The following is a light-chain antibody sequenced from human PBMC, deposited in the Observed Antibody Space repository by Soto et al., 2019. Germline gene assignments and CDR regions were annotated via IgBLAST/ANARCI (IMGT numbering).Light chain of an antibody. CDR2: DAS. CDR3: QQRSSWPPG. V-gene: IGKV3-11*01. CDR1: QSVSSY. Sequence: DMVLAECPATLSLSPGERATLSCRASQSVSSYLAWYQQKPGQAPRLLIYDASNRATGIPARFTGSGSGTDFTLTISSLEPEDFALYYCQQRSSWPPGFGQGTRLEVK. J-gene: IGKJ5*01.